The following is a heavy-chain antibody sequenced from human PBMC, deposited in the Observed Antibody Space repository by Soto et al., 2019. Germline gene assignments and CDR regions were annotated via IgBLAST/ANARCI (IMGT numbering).Heavy chain of an antibody. Sequence: EVHLLESGGGLVQPGGSLRLSCSASGFTFRSYAMSWVRQAPGNGLEWVSGISGGGSDTYYSDSVRGRFTISRDNSKNTLYLQMNSLRVEDSAVYFCAKDDSLEWFFPLDAWGQGTLVTVSS. J-gene: IGHJ5*02. D-gene: IGHD3-3*01. CDR2: ISGGGSDT. CDR1: GFTFRSYA. V-gene: IGHV3-23*01. CDR3: AKDDSLEWFFPLDA.